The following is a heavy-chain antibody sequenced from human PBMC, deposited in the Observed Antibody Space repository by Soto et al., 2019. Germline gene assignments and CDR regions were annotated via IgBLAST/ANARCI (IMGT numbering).Heavy chain of an antibody. J-gene: IGHJ4*02. CDR1: GGSISSGGYY. Sequence: SETLSLTCTVSGGSISSGGYYWSWIRQHPGKGLEWIGYIYYSGSTYYNPPLKSRVTISVDTSKNQFSLKLSSVTAADTAVYYCARDHHGDFVDYWGQGTLVTVSS. CDR3: ARDHHGDFVDY. CDR2: IYYSGST. V-gene: IGHV4-31*03. D-gene: IGHD4-17*01.